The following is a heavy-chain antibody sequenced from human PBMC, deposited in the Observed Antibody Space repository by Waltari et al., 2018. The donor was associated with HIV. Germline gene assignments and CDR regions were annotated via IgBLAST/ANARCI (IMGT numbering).Heavy chain of an antibody. J-gene: IGHJ2*01. V-gene: IGHV4-39*01. Sequence: QLQLQESGPGLVKPSETLSLTCTVSGGSISSSSYYWGWIRQPPGKGLEWIGSIYYSGSTYYNPSLKSRVTISVDTSKNQFSLKLSSVTAADTAVYYCARLVWPPSLSSSSLHWYFDLWGRGTLVTVSS. D-gene: IGHD6-6*01. CDR1: GGSISSSSYY. CDR3: ARLVWPPSLSSSSLHWYFDL. CDR2: IYYSGST.